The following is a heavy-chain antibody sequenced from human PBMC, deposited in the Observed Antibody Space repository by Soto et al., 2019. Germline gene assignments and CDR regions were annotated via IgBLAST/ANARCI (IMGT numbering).Heavy chain of an antibody. D-gene: IGHD1-7*01. CDR3: ARAITGTTCRY. J-gene: IGHJ4*02. CDR1: VFTFSSYS. V-gene: IGHV3-21*01. CDR2: ISSSSSYI. Sequence: GGSLRLSCAASVFTFSSYSMNWVRQAPGKGLEWVSSISSSSSYIYYADSVKGRFTISRDNAKNSLYLQMNSLRAEDTAVYYCARAITGTTCRYWGQGTLVTVSS.